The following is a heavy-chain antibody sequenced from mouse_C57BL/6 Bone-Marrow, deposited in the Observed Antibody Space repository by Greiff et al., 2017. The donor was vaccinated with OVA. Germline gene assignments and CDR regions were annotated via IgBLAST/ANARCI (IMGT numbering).Heavy chain of an antibody. CDR1: GFTFSSYG. J-gene: IGHJ4*01. CDR2: ISSGGSYT. Sequence: EVKLMESGGDLVKPGGSLKLSCAASGFTFSSYGMSWARQTPDKRLEWVATISSGGSYTYYPDSVKGRFTISRDNAKNTLYLQMSSLKSEDTAMYYCARGFYAMDYWGQGTSVTVSS. CDR3: ARGFYAMDY. V-gene: IGHV5-6*01.